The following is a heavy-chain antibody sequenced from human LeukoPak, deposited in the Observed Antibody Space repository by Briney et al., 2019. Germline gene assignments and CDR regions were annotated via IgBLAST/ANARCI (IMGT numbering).Heavy chain of an antibody. D-gene: IGHD3-10*01. CDR1: GFTFSSYA. V-gene: IGHV3-30*04. CDR2: ISYDGSNK. CDR3: AKALLLWFGELSAFDY. Sequence: SGGSLRLSCAASGFTFSSYAMHWVRQAPGKGLEWVAVISYDGSNKYYADSVKGRFTISRDNSKNTLYLQMNSLRAEDTAVYYCAKALLLWFGELSAFDYWGQGTLVTVSS. J-gene: IGHJ4*02.